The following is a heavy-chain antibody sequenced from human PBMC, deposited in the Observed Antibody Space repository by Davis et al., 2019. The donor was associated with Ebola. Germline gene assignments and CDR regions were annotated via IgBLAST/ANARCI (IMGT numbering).Heavy chain of an antibody. J-gene: IGHJ4*02. Sequence: MPSETLSSTFTPPGGPISSYYWSWIRQPPGKGLEWFGYLYYSGGTNYNPPLKSRVTISVDTSKNQFSLKLSPVTAADTAVYYCARGRAIRWRRIFDYWGQGTLVTVSS. CDR3: ARGRAIRWRRIFDY. D-gene: IGHD4-23*01. CDR1: GGPISSYY. V-gene: IGHV4-59*12. CDR2: LYYSGGT.